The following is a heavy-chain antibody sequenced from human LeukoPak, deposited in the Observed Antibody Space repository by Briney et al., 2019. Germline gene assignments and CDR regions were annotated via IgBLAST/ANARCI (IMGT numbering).Heavy chain of an antibody. Sequence: PGGSLRLSCEASGFTFSNYAIHWVRQAPGKGLEWVAVISYGGSEKYYADSVKGRFTISRDNSKNMLYLQMSSLRAEDTAVYYCAKMRGQYYHSYYMDAWGKGTTVTVSS. CDR2: ISYGGSEK. CDR1: GFTFSNYA. V-gene: IGHV3-30*04. J-gene: IGHJ6*03. CDR3: AKMRGQYYHSYYMDA.